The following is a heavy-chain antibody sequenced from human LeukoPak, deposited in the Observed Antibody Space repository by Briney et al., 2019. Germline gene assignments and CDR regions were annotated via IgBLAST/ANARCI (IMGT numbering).Heavy chain of an antibody. V-gene: IGHV3-7*01. J-gene: IGHJ4*02. CDR3: VEGSHFDY. CDR1: GFTFSSSW. CDR2: IKQDGSEE. Sequence: GESLRLSCAASGFTFSSSWMSWVRQAPGKGLEWVANIKQDGSEEYYVDSVKGRFTIPRDNARNSLYLQMNSLRAEDTAVYYCVEGSHFDYWGQGTLVTVSS.